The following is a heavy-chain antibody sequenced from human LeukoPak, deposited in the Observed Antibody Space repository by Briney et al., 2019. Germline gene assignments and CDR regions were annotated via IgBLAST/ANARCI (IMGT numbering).Heavy chain of an antibody. CDR1: GFTFSSYA. V-gene: IGHV3-30*04. D-gene: IGHD2-15*01. CDR3: AKDLGAADIVVVVAATALDY. Sequence: GGSLRLSCAASGFTFSSYAMHWVRQAPGKGLEWVAVISYDGSNKYYADSVKGRFTISRDNSKNTLYLQMNSLRAEDTAVYYCAKDLGAADIVVVVAATALDYWGQGTLVTVSS. CDR2: ISYDGSNK. J-gene: IGHJ4*02.